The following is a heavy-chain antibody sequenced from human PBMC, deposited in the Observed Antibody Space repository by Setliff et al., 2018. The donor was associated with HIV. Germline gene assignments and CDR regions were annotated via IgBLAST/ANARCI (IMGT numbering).Heavy chain of an antibody. CDR3: AREGPKTYYFDY. V-gene: IGHV1-46*01. CDR2: IFVGDSTT. CDR1: GYTFTSYH. J-gene: IGHJ4*02. Sequence: VASVKVSCKTSGYTFTSYHIHWVRQAPGQGLEGMGKIFVGDSTTHYAQKFQGRVTLTSDTSTSTVYMELSSLRSEDTAVYYCAREGPKTYYFDYWGQGTQFTVSS.